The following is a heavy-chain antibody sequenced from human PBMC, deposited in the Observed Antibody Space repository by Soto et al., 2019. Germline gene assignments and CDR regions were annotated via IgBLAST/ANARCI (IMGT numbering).Heavy chain of an antibody. Sequence: SQTLSLTCGVSGGSLSGATYSWNWIRQPPGKGLEWIGYIFPSGTTYYNPSLKSRVTISIDVSKNQFSLSLRSLTAADTAVYYCARSREFDYWSQGTLVTVSS. CDR2: IFPSGTT. V-gene: IGHV4-30-2*01. J-gene: IGHJ4*02. CDR3: ARSREFDY. CDR1: GGSLSGATYS.